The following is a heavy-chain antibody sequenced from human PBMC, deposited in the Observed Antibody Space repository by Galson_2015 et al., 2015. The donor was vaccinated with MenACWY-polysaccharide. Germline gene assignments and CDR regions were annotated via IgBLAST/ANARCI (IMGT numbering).Heavy chain of an antibody. CDR1: GFTFSNYW. CDR2: INSDGSAT. D-gene: IGHD2-15*01. Sequence: SLRLSCAASGFTFSNYWMHWVRQAPGEGLVWVSRINSDGSATNYADSVKGRFTISRDNAKNTLYLQMNSLRDEDTAVYYCVKVGARYCSGGTCSFNWFDPWGQGTLVTVSS. CDR3: VKVGARYCSGGTCSFNWFDP. J-gene: IGHJ5*02. V-gene: IGHV3-74*01.